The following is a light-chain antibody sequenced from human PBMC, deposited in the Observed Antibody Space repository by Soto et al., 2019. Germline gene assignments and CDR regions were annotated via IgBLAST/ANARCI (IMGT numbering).Light chain of an antibody. J-gene: IGLJ1*01. V-gene: IGLV2-14*01. CDR3: SSYTSSSTPGV. CDR1: SSDVGGYNY. CDR2: DVT. Sequence: QSALTRPASVSRSPGQSLPISCTGTSSDVGGYNYVSWYQQHPGKAPKLMIYDVTNRPSGVSNRFSGSKSGNTASLTISGLQAEDEADYYCSSYTSSSTPGVFGTGTKVTVL.